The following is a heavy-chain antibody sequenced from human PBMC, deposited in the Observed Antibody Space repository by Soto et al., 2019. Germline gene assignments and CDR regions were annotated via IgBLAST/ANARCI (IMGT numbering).Heavy chain of an antibody. D-gene: IGHD4-17*01. J-gene: IGHJ4*02. V-gene: IGHV3-33*01. CDR3: ARDINDYGDYNSSY. CDR2: IWYDGSNK. Sequence: QVQLVESGGGVVQPGRSLRLSCAASGFTFSSYGMHWVRQAPGKGLEWVAVIWYDGSNKYYADSVKGRFTISRDNSKNTLYLQMNSLRAEDTAVYYCARDINDYGDYNSSYWGQGTLVTVSS. CDR1: GFTFSSYG.